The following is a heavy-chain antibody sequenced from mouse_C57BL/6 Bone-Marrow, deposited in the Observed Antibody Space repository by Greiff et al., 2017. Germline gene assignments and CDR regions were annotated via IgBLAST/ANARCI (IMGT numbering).Heavy chain of an antibody. J-gene: IGHJ1*03. D-gene: IGHD4-1*02. Sequence: VKLVESGPGLVAPSQSLSITCTVSGFSLTSYAISWVRQPPGKGLEWLGVIWTGGGTNYNSALKSRLSISKDNAKSQVFLKMNSLQTDDTARYYCARNSQLGHWYFDVWGTGTTVTVSS. CDR2: IWTGGGT. V-gene: IGHV2-9-1*01. CDR1: GFSLTSYA. CDR3: ARNSQLGHWYFDV.